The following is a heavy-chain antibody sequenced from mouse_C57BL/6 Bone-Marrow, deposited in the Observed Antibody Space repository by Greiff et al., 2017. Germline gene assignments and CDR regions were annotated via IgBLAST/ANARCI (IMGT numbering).Heavy chain of an antibody. CDR2: IYPGSGST. J-gene: IGHJ4*01. Sequence: QVHVKQPGAELVKPGASVTMSCKASGYTFTSYWITWVKQRPGQGLEWIGDIYPGSGSTNYNEKFKSKATLTVDTSSSTAYMQLSSLTSDDSAVSYCARSALGFYAMDYWGQETSVTVSS. CDR3: ARSALGFYAMDY. CDR1: GYTFTSYW. V-gene: IGHV1-55*01. D-gene: IGHD3-1*01.